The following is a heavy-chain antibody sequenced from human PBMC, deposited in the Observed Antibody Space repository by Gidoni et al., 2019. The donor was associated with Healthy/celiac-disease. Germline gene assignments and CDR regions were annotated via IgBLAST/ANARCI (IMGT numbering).Heavy chain of an antibody. CDR2: IIPIFGTA. CDR1: GGTFSSYA. J-gene: IGHJ6*03. CDR3: ARAPGYCSGGSCYSFFYYYYYMDV. V-gene: IGHV1-69*01. D-gene: IGHD2-15*01. Sequence: QVQLVQSGAEVKKPGSSVKVSCKASGGTFSSYAISWVRQAPGQGLEWMGGIIPIFGTANYAQKFQGRVTITADESTSTAYMELSSLRSEDTAVYYCARAPGYCSGGSCYSFFYYYYYMDVWGKGTTVTVSS.